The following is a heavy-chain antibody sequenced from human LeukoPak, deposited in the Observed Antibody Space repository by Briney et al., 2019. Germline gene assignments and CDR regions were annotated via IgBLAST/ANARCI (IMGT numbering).Heavy chain of an antibody. CDR1: GYTFTSYG. D-gene: IGHD6-13*01. Sequence: GASVKVSCKASGYTFTSYGISWVRQAPGQGLEWMGWISAYNGNTNYAQKLQGRVTMTTDTSTSTAYMELRSLRSDDTAVYYCARDGPGYSSSWYVYWGQGTLVTVSS. CDR3: ARDGPGYSSSWYVY. CDR2: ISAYNGNT. J-gene: IGHJ4*02. V-gene: IGHV1-18*01.